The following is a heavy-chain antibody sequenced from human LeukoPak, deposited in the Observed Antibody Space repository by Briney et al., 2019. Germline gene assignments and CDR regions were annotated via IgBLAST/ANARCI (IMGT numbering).Heavy chain of an antibody. J-gene: IGHJ4*02. CDR2: IWYDGSNK. CDR1: GFTFSSYG. CDR3: AKDGGLHYYDSSGYYDF. Sequence: GGSLRLSCAASGFTFSSYGMHWVRQAPGKGLEWVAVIWYDGSNKYYADSVKGRFTIPRDNSKNTLYLQMNSLRAEDTAVYYCAKDGGLHYYDSSGYYDFWGQGTLVTVSS. V-gene: IGHV3-33*06. D-gene: IGHD3-22*01.